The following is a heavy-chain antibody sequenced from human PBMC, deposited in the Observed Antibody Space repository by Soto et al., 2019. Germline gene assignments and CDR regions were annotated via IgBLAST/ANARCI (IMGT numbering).Heavy chain of an antibody. CDR2: IIPIFGTA. CDR3: ARQCYYYYGMDV. Sequence: QVQLVQSGAEVKKPGSSVKVSCKASGGTFSSYAISWVRQAPGQGLEWMGGIIPIFGTANYAQKFQGRVTITADESTRTAYMELSSLRSEDTAVSYCARQCYYYYGMDVWGQGTTVTVSS. J-gene: IGHJ6*02. CDR1: GGTFSSYA. V-gene: IGHV1-69*01. D-gene: IGHD6-19*01.